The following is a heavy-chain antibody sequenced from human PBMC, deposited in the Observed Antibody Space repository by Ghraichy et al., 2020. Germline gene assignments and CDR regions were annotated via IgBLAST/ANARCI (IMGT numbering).Heavy chain of an antibody. CDR1: GFTFSSYP. V-gene: IGHV3-30-3*01. D-gene: IGHD5-12*01. Sequence: GGSLRLSCAASGFTFSSYPMQWVRQAPGKGLEWVAVISYDGSNEYYADSVKGRFTISRDNSKNTLYLQMNSLRDEDTAVYYCARSPEASAWLRTLDFWGQGTLVTVSS. CDR3: ARSPEASAWLRTLDF. J-gene: IGHJ4*02. CDR2: ISYDGSNE.